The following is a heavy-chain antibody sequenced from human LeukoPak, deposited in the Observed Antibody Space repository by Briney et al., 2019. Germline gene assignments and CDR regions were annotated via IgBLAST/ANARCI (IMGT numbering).Heavy chain of an antibody. CDR3: AKASYYCDRTDYSKTYYFDS. V-gene: IGHV3-9*01. D-gene: IGHD3-22*01. CDR2: INWNSGNI. J-gene: IGHJ4*02. Sequence: GGSLRLSCAASGFTFDDYAMHWVRQAPGKGLEWVSSINWNSGNIGYAESVKGRFTISRDNAKNSLYLQMNSLRAEDTALYYCAKASYYCDRTDYSKTYYFDSWGQGTLVTVSS. CDR1: GFTFDDYA.